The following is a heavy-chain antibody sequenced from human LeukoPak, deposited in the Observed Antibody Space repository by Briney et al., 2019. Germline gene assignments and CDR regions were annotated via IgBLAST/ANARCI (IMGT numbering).Heavy chain of an antibody. V-gene: IGHV4-34*01. CDR3: ASSHGGYALDYYYYGMDV. Sequence: SETLSLTCAVYGGSFSGYYWSWIRQPPGKGLEWIGEINHSGSTNYNPSLKSRVTISVDTSKNQFSLKLSSVTAADAAVYYCASSHGGYALDYYYYGMDVWGQGTTVTVSS. D-gene: IGHD5-12*01. J-gene: IGHJ6*02. CDR1: GGSFSGYY. CDR2: INHSGST.